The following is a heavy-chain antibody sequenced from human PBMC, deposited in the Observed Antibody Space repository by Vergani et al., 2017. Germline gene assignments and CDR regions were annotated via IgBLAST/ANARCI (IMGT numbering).Heavy chain of an antibody. J-gene: IGHJ4*02. D-gene: IGHD3-22*01. Sequence: QLQLQESGPGLVKPSETLSLTCTVSGGSISSSSYYWGWIRQPPGKGLEWIGSICYSGSTYYNPSLKSRVTISVDTSKNQFSLKLSSVTAADTAVYYCAREVATMIRSEFDYWGQGTLVTVSS. CDR2: ICYSGST. V-gene: IGHV4-39*02. CDR1: GGSISSSSYY. CDR3: AREVATMIRSEFDY.